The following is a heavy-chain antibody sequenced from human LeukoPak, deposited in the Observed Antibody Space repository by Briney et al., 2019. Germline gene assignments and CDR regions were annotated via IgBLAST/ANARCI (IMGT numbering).Heavy chain of an antibody. V-gene: IGHV3-48*04. J-gene: IGHJ4*02. CDR2: ISSDSSTI. D-gene: IGHD2-15*01. CDR3: ARDSLCSGGSCYISEIDY. Sequence: GGSLRLSCAASGFTFSTYSINWVRQAPGKGLEWVSYISSDSSTIYYADSLKGRFTISRDNAKNSLYLQMNSLRAEDTAVYYCARDSLCSGGSCYISEIDYWGQGTLVTVSS. CDR1: GFTFSTYS.